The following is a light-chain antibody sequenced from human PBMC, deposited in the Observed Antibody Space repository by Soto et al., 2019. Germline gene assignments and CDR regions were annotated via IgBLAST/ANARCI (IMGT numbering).Light chain of an antibody. Sequence: EIVLTQSPATLSLSPGERATLSCRASQSVGSYLAWYQQKPGQAPRLLIYEVSNRASGIPARFCGSGSGTDFTLTISSLEPEDFAIYYCQQGATWPVAFGQGTRVEI. CDR3: QQGATWPVA. CDR2: EVS. J-gene: IGKJ1*01. V-gene: IGKV3-11*01. CDR1: QSVGSY.